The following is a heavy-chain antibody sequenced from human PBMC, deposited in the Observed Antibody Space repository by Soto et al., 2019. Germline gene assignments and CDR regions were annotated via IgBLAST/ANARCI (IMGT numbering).Heavy chain of an antibody. V-gene: IGHV6-1*01. D-gene: IGHD6-19*01. J-gene: IGHJ6*02. Sequence: SQTLSLTCAISGDSVSSNSAAWNWIRQSPSRGLEWLGRTYYRSKWYNDYAVSVKSRITINPDTSKNQFSLQLNSVTPEDTAVYYCARGQWLVLGNYYYGMDVWGQGTTFTVSS. CDR3: ARGQWLVLGNYYYGMDV. CDR2: TYYRSKWYN. CDR1: GDSVSSNSAA.